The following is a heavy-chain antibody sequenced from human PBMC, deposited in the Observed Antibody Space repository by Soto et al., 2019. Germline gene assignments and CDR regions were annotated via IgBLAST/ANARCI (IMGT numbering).Heavy chain of an antibody. CDR2: INHVGGT. D-gene: IGHD3-16*01. Sequence: QVQLQESGPGLVKPSETLSLTCTVSGGFLSESYWTWIRQPPGKGLEWIGEINHVGGTNYNPSLKSRVTMSVDTSQNQFSLRLISVTAADTAMYFCVRIRYQLPSSVLWLDPWGQGTPVTVSS. CDR1: GGFLSESY. J-gene: IGHJ5*02. CDR3: VRIRYQLPSSVLWLDP. V-gene: IGHV4-34*10.